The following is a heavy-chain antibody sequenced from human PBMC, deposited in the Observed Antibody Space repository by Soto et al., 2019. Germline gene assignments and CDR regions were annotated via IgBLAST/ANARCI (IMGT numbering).Heavy chain of an antibody. V-gene: IGHV1-24*01. Sequence: ASVKVSCKVSGYTLTELSMHWVRQAPGKGLEWMGGFDPEDGETIYAQKFQGRVTMTEDTSTDTAYMELSSLRSEDTAVYYCATRLNYDILTGSRFDYWGQGTLVTVSS. CDR1: GYTLTELS. CDR2: FDPEDGET. J-gene: IGHJ4*02. D-gene: IGHD3-9*01. CDR3: ATRLNYDILTGSRFDY.